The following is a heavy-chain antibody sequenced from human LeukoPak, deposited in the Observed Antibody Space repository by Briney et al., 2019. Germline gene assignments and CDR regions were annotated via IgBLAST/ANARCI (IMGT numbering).Heavy chain of an antibody. CDR3: ARRGRPTATDTPYYYYYYMDV. CDR1: GYSFTSYW. J-gene: IGHJ6*03. V-gene: IGHV5-51*01. Sequence: GEGLKISCKGSGYSFTSYWSGWVRQMPGKGLEGRGIIYPVDCDTRYSPSFQGQVTISADKSISTAYLQWSSLKASDTAMYNCARRGRPTATDTPYYYYYYMDVWGKGTTVTVSS. D-gene: IGHD4-17*01. CDR2: IYPVDCDT.